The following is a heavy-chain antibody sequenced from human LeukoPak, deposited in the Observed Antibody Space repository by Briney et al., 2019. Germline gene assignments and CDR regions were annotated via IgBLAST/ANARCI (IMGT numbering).Heavy chain of an antibody. J-gene: IGHJ6*03. CDR1: GSTFRGSY. Sequence: ASVKVSCKTSGSTFRGSYIHWVRQAPGQGLEWMGRINPNSGDTNYAQNFQGRVTMTRDTSITTAYMELSSLTSDDTAVYFCARSAENCNNGVCFTAYYMDVWGKGTTVTVSS. V-gene: IGHV1-2*06. CDR2: INPNSGDT. D-gene: IGHD2-8*01. CDR3: ARSAENCNNGVCFTAYYMDV.